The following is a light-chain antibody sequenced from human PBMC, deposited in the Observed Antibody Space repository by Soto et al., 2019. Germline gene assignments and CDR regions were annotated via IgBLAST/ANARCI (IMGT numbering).Light chain of an antibody. CDR3: SSYTSSDTLV. V-gene: IGLV2-14*01. Sequence: QSALTQPASVSGSPGQSITISCTGTSSDVGGHNFVYWYHQHPGKAPKLLIYNVSNRPSGVSNRFSGSKSGNTASLTISGLQAEEEADYYCSSYTSSDTLVFGGGTKLTVL. CDR1: SSDVGGHNF. CDR2: NVS. J-gene: IGLJ2*01.